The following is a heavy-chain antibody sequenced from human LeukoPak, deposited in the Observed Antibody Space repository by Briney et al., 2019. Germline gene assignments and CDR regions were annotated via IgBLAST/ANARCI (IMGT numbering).Heavy chain of an antibody. Sequence: GGSLRLSCAASGFTFSDHYLDWVRQAPGKGLEWVGRTRNKANSYTTEYAAPVKGRFTISRDASKNSLYLQMNSLKTEDTAVYYCGGVNSGRPTEFDYWGQGTLVTVSS. CDR1: GFTFSDHY. V-gene: IGHV3-72*01. J-gene: IGHJ4*02. CDR2: TRNKANSYTT. CDR3: GGVNSGRPTEFDY. D-gene: IGHD1-26*01.